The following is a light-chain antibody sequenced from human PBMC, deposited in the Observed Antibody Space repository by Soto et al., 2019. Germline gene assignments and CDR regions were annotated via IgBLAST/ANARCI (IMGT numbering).Light chain of an antibody. Sequence: QSALTQPASVSGSPGQSITISCTGTSSDVGGYNYVSWYQQHPGKAPKLMIYEVSNRPSGVSNRFSGSKSGNTASLTISGLQAEDEADYYCSSYTSNNTYVFGTGTKLTV. CDR1: SSDVGGYNY. CDR2: EVS. J-gene: IGLJ1*01. CDR3: SSYTSNNTYV. V-gene: IGLV2-14*01.